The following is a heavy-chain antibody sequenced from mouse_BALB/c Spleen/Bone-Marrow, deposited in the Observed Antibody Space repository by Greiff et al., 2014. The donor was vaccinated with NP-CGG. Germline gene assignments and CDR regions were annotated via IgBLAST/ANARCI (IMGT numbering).Heavy chain of an antibody. D-gene: IGHD1-1*01. CDR2: IDPANGNT. Sequence: EVKLVESGAELVKPGASVKSSCTASGFNIKDTYMHWVKQRPEQGLEWIGRIDPANGNTKYDPKFQGKATITADTSSNTAYLQLSSLTSEDTAVYYCARYDYGWYFYVWGAGTTVTVSS. J-gene: IGHJ1*01. V-gene: IGHV14-3*02. CDR3: ARYDYGWYFYV. CDR1: GFNIKDTY.